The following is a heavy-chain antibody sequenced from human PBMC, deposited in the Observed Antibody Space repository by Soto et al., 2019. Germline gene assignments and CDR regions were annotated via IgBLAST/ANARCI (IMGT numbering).Heavy chain of an antibody. CDR1: GGSISSYY. CDR2: IYYSGST. CDR3: ACGSSWYYFDY. V-gene: IGHV4-59*08. Sequence: QVQLQESGPGLVKPSETLSLTCTVSGGSISSYYWSWIRQPPGKGLEWIGYIYYSGSTNYNPSLKSRVTISVDTSKNQFSLKLSSVTAADTAVYYCACGSSWYYFDYWGQGTLVTVSS. J-gene: IGHJ4*02. D-gene: IGHD6-13*01.